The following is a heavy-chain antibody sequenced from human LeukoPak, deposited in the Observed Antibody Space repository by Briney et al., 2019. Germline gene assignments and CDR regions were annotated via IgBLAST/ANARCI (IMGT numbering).Heavy chain of an antibody. Sequence: ASVKVSCKASGVTFSDYTISWVRQAPGQGLEWMGGIIPIFGTIYYAQKLQGRVTITADESTTTAYMELSSLRSEDTAVYYCARCHPKQQLAYFGYWGQGSLVTVSS. CDR3: ARCHPKQQLAYFGY. V-gene: IGHV1-69*01. J-gene: IGHJ4*02. CDR2: IIPIFGTI. CDR1: GVTFSDYT. D-gene: IGHD6-13*01.